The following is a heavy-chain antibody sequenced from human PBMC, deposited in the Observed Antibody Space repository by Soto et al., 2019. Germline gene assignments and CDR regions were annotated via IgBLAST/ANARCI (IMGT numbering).Heavy chain of an antibody. CDR3: VTTEGGYSNCVFDS. Sequence: QVQLVQSGAEVKKPGSSVKVSCKASGDTFRKYAVNWVRQVPGQGLEWMGRTIPIFGTTDYVPSLKGRVTITADKSTHTGYMELSILTSKDTAIYYCVTTEGGYSNCVFDSWGPGTLVTVSS. CDR2: TIPIFGTT. CDR1: GDTFRKYA. D-gene: IGHD5-12*01. J-gene: IGHJ5*01. V-gene: IGHV1-69*08.